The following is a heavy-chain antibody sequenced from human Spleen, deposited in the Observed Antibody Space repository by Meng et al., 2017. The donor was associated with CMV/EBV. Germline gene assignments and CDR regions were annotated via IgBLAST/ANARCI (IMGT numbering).Heavy chain of an antibody. Sequence: SETLSLTCTVSGGSIRSSSYYWGWIRQPPGKGLEWIGTIFYSGTTYYNPSLKSRVTISEDTSKNQFSLNLSSLTAADTAVYYCARGFLRGSSQCYYYGMDVWGQGTTVTVSS. CDR1: GGSIRSSSYY. J-gene: IGHJ6*02. CDR2: IFYSGTT. D-gene: IGHD1-26*01. CDR3: ARGFLRGSSQCYYYGMDV. V-gene: IGHV4-39*07.